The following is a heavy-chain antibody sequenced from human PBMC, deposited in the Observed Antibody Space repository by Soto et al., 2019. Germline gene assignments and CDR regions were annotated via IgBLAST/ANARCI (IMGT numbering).Heavy chain of an antibody. J-gene: IGHJ2*01. CDR3: AKDRDVYNNWYFDV. Sequence: QVQLVQSGPEVKKPGSSVKVSCTTSGGSLSNTAFNWVRQAPGQRLEWVGGIIPMYRVANHAQKFQGRLSITADDSTNTVYMELTRLTSDDTAVYFCAKDRDVYNNWYFDVWGRGTLINVSS. D-gene: IGHD1-1*01. V-gene: IGHV1-69*01. CDR2: IIPMYRVA. CDR1: GGSLSNTA.